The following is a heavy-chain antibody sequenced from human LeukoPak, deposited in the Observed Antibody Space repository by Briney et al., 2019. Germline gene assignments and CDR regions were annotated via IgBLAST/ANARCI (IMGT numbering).Heavy chain of an antibody. D-gene: IGHD5-18*01. J-gene: IGHJ3*02. CDR2: IYHGGST. CDR1: GYSISSGYY. V-gene: IGHV4-38-2*01. CDR3: AGSRPQQYPDTSPSTAMAPPYAFDI. Sequence: TSETLSLTCAVSGYSISSGYYWGWIRQPPGKGLEWIGSIYHGGSTYYNPSLKSRVTISVDTSKNQFSLKLSSVTAADTAVYYCAGSRPQQYPDTSPSTAMAPPYAFDIWGQGTMVTVSS.